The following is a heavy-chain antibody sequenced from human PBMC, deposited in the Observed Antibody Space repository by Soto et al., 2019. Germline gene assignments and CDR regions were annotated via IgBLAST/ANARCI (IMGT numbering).Heavy chain of an antibody. J-gene: IGHJ5*02. Sequence: SETLSLTCTVSGGSISSGGYYWSWIRQHPGKGLEWIGYIYYSGTTYYNPSLKSRVAISVDTSKNQFSLKLSSVSAADTALYYCARCSLVVVPAPGFDPWGRGTLVTVSS. CDR1: GGSISSGGYY. V-gene: IGHV4-31*03. D-gene: IGHD2-2*01. CDR2: IYYSGTT. CDR3: ARCSLVVVPAPGFDP.